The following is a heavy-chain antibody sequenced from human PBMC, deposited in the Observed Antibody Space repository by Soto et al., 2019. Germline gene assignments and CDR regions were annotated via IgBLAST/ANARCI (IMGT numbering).Heavy chain of an antibody. CDR2: VSHDGRNT. CDR1: GFNFIDYA. Sequence: LRLSCAASGFNFIDYAMHWVRQAPGKGLEWVAVVSHDGRNTHYADSVKGRFTISRDSSKNTVSLEMTSLRAEDTAVYYCAKGGRQWLVTSDFNYWGQGALVTVSS. J-gene: IGHJ4*02. CDR3: AKGGRQWLVTSDFNY. D-gene: IGHD6-19*01. V-gene: IGHV3-30*18.